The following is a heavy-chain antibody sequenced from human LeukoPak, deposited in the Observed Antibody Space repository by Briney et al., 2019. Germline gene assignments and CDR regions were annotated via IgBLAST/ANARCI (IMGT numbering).Heavy chain of an antibody. Sequence: GGSLRLSCAASGFTFSDYSMSWIRQAPGKGLEWVSYISSSGSTIYYADSAKGRFTISRDNAKNSLYLQMNSLRAEDTAVYYCARDPRGTYRGGYEDHYWGQGTLVTVSS. V-gene: IGHV3-11*04. CDR3: ARDPRGTYRGGYEDHY. D-gene: IGHD3-16*02. CDR1: GFTFSDYS. CDR2: ISSSGSTI. J-gene: IGHJ4*02.